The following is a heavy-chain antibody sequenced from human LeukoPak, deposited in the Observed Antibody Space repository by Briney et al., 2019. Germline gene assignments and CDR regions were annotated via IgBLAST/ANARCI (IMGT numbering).Heavy chain of an antibody. CDR1: GGTFSSYT. D-gene: IGHD2-2*01. Sequence: SVKVSCKASGGTFSSYTISWVRQAPGQGLEWMGRIIPILGIANYAQKFQGRATITADKSTSTAYMELSSLRSEDTAVYYCARELIVVVPAARDAFDIWGQGTMVTVSS. J-gene: IGHJ3*02. CDR2: IIPILGIA. V-gene: IGHV1-69*04. CDR3: ARELIVVVPAARDAFDI.